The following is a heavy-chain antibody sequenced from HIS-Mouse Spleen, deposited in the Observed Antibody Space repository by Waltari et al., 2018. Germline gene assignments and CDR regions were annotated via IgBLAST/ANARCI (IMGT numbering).Heavy chain of an antibody. D-gene: IGHD3-16*01. J-gene: IGHJ4*02. CDR2: INPNSGGT. Sequence: QVQLVQSGAEVKKPGASVKVSCKASGYTFTGYYMHWVRQAPGQGLEWMGWINPNSGGTNAAQKLQGRGTMTRDTSISTAYMELSRLRSDDTAVYYCARDPRGEGAPGRYWGQGTLVTVSS. CDR3: ARDPRGEGAPGRY. CDR1: GYTFTGYY. V-gene: IGHV1-2*02.